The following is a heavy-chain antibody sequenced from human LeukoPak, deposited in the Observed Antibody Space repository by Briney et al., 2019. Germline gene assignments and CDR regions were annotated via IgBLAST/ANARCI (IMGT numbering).Heavy chain of an antibody. CDR3: ARLHYYDILTGYYFDY. Sequence: GESLKISCKGSGYSFTSYWIGWVRQMPGKGLEWMGIIYPDDSDTRYSPSFQGQVTISADKSISTAYLQWSSLKASDTAMYYCARLHYYDILTGYYFDYWGQGTLVTVSS. J-gene: IGHJ4*02. CDR1: GYSFTSYW. V-gene: IGHV5-51*01. CDR2: IYPDDSDT. D-gene: IGHD3-9*01.